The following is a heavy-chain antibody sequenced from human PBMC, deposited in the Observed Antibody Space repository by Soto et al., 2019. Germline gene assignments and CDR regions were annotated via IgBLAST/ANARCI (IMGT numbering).Heavy chain of an antibody. D-gene: IGHD2-15*01. V-gene: IGHV3-48*03. J-gene: IGHJ3*02. Sequence: GGSLRLSCAASGFTFSSYEMNWVRQAPGKGLEWVSYISSSGSTIYYADSVKGRFTISRDNAKNSLYLQMNSLRAEDMAAYYCATGRRYCSGGSCYSDSFDIWGQGTIVTVSS. CDR1: GFTFSSYE. CDR2: ISSSGSTI. CDR3: ATGRRYCSGGSCYSDSFDI.